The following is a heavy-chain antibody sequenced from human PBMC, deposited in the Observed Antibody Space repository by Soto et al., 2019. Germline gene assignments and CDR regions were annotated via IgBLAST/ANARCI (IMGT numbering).Heavy chain of an antibody. J-gene: IGHJ4*02. Sequence: QVQLVESGAEVKKPGASVKVSCKASGDTFTGYYMHWVRQAPGQGLEWMGWISPNSGGTNYAQKFQGRVTMTRDSSTSTAYMELSRLRSDDTAIYYCARSMVITTNHDNWSQGTLLTVSS. D-gene: IGHD2-21*01. V-gene: IGHV1-2*02. CDR2: ISPNSGGT. CDR3: ARSMVITTNHDN. CDR1: GDTFTGYY.